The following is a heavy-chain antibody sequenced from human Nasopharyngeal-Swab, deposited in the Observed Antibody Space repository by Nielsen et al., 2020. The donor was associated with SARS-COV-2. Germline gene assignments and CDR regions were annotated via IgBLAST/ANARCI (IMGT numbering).Heavy chain of an antibody. CDR2: TSYDGSNK. V-gene: IGHV3-30-3*01. J-gene: IGHJ4*02. CDR3: ARVRKDCSSTSCYTSDY. Sequence: WIRQPPGKGLEWVAVTSYDGSNKYHADSVKGRFTISRDNSKNTLYLQMNSLRAEDTAVYYCARVRKDCSSTSCYTSDYWGQGTLVTVSS. D-gene: IGHD2-2*02.